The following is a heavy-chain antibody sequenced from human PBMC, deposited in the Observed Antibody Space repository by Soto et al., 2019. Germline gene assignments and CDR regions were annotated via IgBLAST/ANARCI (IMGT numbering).Heavy chain of an antibody. J-gene: IGHJ4*02. V-gene: IGHV3-15*07. CDR2: IKSKTDGGTT. CDR1: GFTFSNAW. CDR3: TTIHLIPHYDSRGTDRGY. Sequence: EVQLVESGGGLVKPGGSLRLSCAASGFTFSNAWMNWVRQAPGKGLEWVGRIKSKTDGGTTDYAAPVKGRFTISRDDSQNTLYLQMNSLKTEDTAEYYCTTIHLIPHYDSRGTDRGYWGQGTLVTVSS. D-gene: IGHD3-22*01.